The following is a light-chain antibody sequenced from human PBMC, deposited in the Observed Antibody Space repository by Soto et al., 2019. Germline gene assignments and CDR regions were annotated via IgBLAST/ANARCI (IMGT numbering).Light chain of an antibody. CDR3: QQYGSSPRFT. V-gene: IGKV3-20*01. CDR2: GAS. Sequence: EIVLTQSPGTLSLSPGERATLSCRASQSVSSSYLAWYQQKPRQAPRLLIYGASSRATGIADRFSGSGSGTDFTLTISRLDPEDVAFYYCQQYGSSPRFTFGPGTKVDIK. CDR1: QSVSSSY. J-gene: IGKJ3*01.